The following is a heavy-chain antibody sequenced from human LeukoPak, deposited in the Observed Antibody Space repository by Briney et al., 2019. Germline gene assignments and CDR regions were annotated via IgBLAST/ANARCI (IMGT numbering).Heavy chain of an antibody. D-gene: IGHD2-21*01. Sequence: GGSLRLSCAASGFTFSSYWMDWVRQAPGKGLEWVANIKQDGSEKYYVDPVKGRFTISRDNAKNSLYLQMNSLRADDTAVYYCARDRDWYTFDYWGQGALVTVSS. J-gene: IGHJ4*02. CDR3: ARDRDWYTFDY. CDR1: GFTFSSYW. V-gene: IGHV3-7*01. CDR2: IKQDGSEK.